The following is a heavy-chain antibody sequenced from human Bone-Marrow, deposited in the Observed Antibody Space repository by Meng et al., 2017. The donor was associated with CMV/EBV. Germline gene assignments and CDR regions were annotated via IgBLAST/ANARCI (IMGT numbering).Heavy chain of an antibody. CDR1: GYTFAGYF. D-gene: IGHD3-10*01. CDR2: INPTSGDT. V-gene: IGHV1-2*02. J-gene: IGHJ4*02. Sequence: ASVKVSCKASGYTFAGYFIHWVRQAPGRGLEWMGWINPTSGDTNSAQKFQGRVTMTRDTSISTAYMELSSLRSDDTAVYYCARDLCGSGSYCFDYWGQGTLVTVSS. CDR3: ARDLCGSGSYCFDY.